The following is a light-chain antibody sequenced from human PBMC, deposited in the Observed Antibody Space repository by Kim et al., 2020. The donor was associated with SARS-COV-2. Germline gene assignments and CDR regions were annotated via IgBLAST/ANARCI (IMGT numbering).Light chain of an antibody. V-gene: IGLV4-69*01. J-gene: IGLJ2*01. CDR3: QTWGTGIQV. Sequence: QLVLTQSPSGSASLGASVKLTCTLSSGHSSYAIAWHQQQPEKGPRYLMKLNSDGSHSKGDGIPARFSGSSSGADRYLTISSLQSEDEADYYCQTWGTGIQVFGGGTQLTVL. CDR2: LNSDGSH. CDR1: SGHSSYA.